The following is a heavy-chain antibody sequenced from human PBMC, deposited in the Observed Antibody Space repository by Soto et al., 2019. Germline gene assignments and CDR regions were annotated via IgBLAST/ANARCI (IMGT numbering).Heavy chain of an antibody. CDR1: GFTFSSYW. V-gene: IGHV3-7*01. CDR3: ARDPRGNYYYYYGMDV. CDR2: IKQDGSEK. D-gene: IGHD3-16*01. Sequence: PXESLRLSCAASGFTFSSYWMSWVRQAPGKGLEWVANIKQDGSEKYYVDSVKGRFTISRDNAKNSLYLQMNSLRAEDTAVYYCARDPRGNYYYYYGMDVWGQGTTVTVSS. J-gene: IGHJ6*02.